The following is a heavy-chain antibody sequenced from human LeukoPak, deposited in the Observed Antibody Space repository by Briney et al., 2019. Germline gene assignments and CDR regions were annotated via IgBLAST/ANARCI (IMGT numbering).Heavy chain of an antibody. Sequence: GGSLRLSCAASGFTFSSYAMSWVRQAPGKGLEWVSAISGSGGSTYYADSVKGRFTISRDNSKNTLYLQMNSLRAEDTAVYYCAKAPQSKIFGVVIRNYYYMDVWGKGTTVNVSS. V-gene: IGHV3-23*01. J-gene: IGHJ6*03. CDR1: GFTFSSYA. CDR3: AKAPQSKIFGVVIRNYYYMDV. D-gene: IGHD3-3*01. CDR2: ISGSGGST.